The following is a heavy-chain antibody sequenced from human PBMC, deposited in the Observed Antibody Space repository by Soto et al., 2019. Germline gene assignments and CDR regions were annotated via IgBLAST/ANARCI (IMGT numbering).Heavy chain of an antibody. J-gene: IGHJ3*02. Sequence: SETLSLTCAVYGVPFSGYYWSWIRQPPGKGLEWIGEINHSGSTNYNPSLKSRVTISVDTSKNQFSLKLSSVTAADTAVYYCARYCTNGVCSGDAFDIWGQGTMVTVSS. CDR2: INHSGST. V-gene: IGHV4-34*01. CDR1: GVPFSGYY. CDR3: ARYCTNGVCSGDAFDI. D-gene: IGHD2-8*01.